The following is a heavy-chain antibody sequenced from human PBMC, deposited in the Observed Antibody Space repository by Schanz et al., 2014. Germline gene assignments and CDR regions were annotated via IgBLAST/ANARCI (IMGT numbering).Heavy chain of an antibody. J-gene: IGHJ4*02. Sequence: QVHLVQSGAEVKKPGSSVKVSCKASGGTFSSDTFSWVRQAPGQGLEWMGRIVPIAGITNYVQRFQGRVTITADKSSDTAYMELSSLRSEDTAVYYCARVRVGDGYLFEYWGQGTLVTVSS. CDR1: GGTFSSDT. V-gene: IGHV1-69*02. CDR2: IVPIAGIT. D-gene: IGHD5-12*01. CDR3: ARVRVGDGYLFEY.